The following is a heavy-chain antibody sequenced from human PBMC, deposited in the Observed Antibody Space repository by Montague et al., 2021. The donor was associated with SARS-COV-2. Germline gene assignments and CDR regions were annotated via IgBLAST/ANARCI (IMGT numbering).Heavy chain of an antibody. D-gene: IGHD2-2*01. Sequence: TLSLTCTVSGGSIPSSSYWWSWIQQPAGKGLECIGHIYPNGNTNYNSPLNSRVTLSIDTSKNQLSLTLTSVTAADTAMYYCARAWWGTSGMLSGWGQGTLVTVSS. J-gene: IGHJ4*02. V-gene: IGHV4-61*09. CDR1: GGSIPSSSYW. CDR2: IYPNGNT. CDR3: ARAWWGTSGMLSG.